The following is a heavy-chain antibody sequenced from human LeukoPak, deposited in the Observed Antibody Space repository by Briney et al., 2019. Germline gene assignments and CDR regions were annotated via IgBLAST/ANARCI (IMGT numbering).Heavy chain of an antibody. CDR3: SRRGTTRNSRYCFDD. CDR2: IYYSGST. J-gene: IGHJ4*02. Sequence: PSETLSLTCTVSGGSISSSSYYWGWIRQPPGKGLEWIGSIYYSGSTYYNPSLKSRVTISVDTSKNQFSLKLSSATAVDTAVYHWSRRGTTRNSRYCFDDWGQGTLDTVSS. V-gene: IGHV4-39*01. CDR1: GGSISSSSYY. D-gene: IGHD4-11*01.